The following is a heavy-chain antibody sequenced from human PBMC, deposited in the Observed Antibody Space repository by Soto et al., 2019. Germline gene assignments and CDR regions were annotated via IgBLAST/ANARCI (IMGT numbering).Heavy chain of an antibody. V-gene: IGHV4-4*02. Sequence: QVRLQESGPGLVKPSGTLSLTCLVSGGSMSSPNWWTWVRQAPVKGLEWIAEIHHSGATNYSPSLKSRAVIPIDKSNHQFSLQLTSVTAADTAVYYCATGSPYYYGSGGMWDSWGRGALVTVSS. J-gene: IGHJ4*02. D-gene: IGHD3-10*01. CDR3: ATGSPYYYGSGGMWDS. CDR1: GGSMSSPNW. CDR2: IHHSGAT.